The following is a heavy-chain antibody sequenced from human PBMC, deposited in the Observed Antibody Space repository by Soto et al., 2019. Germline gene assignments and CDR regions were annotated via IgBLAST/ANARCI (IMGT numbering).Heavy chain of an antibody. Sequence: PGGSLRLSCAASGFTFSSYSMNWVRQAPGKGLEWVSSISSSSSYIYYADSVKGRFTISRDNAKNSLYLQMSSLRAEDTAVYYCARGGVVRAPDAFDIWGQGTMVTVSS. CDR2: ISSSSSYI. D-gene: IGHD3-10*01. J-gene: IGHJ3*02. CDR3: ARGGVVRAPDAFDI. V-gene: IGHV3-21*01. CDR1: GFTFSSYS.